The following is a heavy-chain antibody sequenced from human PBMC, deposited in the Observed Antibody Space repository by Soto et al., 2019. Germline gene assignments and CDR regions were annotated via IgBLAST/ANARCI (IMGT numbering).Heavy chain of an antibody. Sequence: QVQLVESGGGVVQPGRSLRLSCAASGFTFSSYGMHWVRQAPGKGLEWVAVIWYDGSNKYYADSVKGRFTISRDNSKNTLYLQMNSLRAEDTAVYYFARELLWVRAPDLWGRGTLVTVSS. CDR2: IWYDGSNK. V-gene: IGHV3-33*01. CDR1: GFTFSSYG. CDR3: ARELLWVRAPDL. D-gene: IGHD3-10*01. J-gene: IGHJ2*01.